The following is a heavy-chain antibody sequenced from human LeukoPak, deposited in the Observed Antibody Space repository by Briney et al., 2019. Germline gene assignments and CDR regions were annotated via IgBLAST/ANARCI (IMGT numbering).Heavy chain of an antibody. CDR3: AKWSGYGDY. CDR1: GFTFSNCG. CDR2: ISGSGGST. D-gene: IGHD5-12*01. V-gene: IGHV3-23*01. J-gene: IGHJ4*02. Sequence: GGSLRLSCAASGFTFSNCGMTWVRQAPGKGLEWVSGISGSGGSTYDADSVKGRFTISRDNSKNTVYLQMNSLRPEDTAVYYCAKWSGYGDYWGQGTLVTVSS.